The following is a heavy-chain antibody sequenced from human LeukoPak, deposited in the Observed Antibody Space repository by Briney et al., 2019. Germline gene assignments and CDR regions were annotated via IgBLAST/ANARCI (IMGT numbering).Heavy chain of an antibody. J-gene: IGHJ5*02. CDR1: GFTFSSYE. V-gene: IGHV3-48*03. CDR3: AGKDRSNGFDP. D-gene: IGHD3-22*01. CDR2: ISSSGSTI. Sequence: GSLRLSCAASGFTFSSYEMNWVRQAPGKGLEWVSYISSSGSTIYYADSVKGRFTISRDNAKNSLYLQMNSLRAEDTAVYYCAGKDRSNGFDPWGQGTLVTVSS.